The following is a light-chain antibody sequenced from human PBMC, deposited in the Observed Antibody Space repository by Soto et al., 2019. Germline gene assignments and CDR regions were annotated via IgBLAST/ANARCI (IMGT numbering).Light chain of an antibody. CDR3: SSYTSSSTLV. J-gene: IGLJ2*01. Sequence: QLVLTQPASVSGSPGQSITISCTGTSSDIGAYNYVSWYQQHPGKAPELMIYDVSNRPSGVSNRFSGSKSGNTASLTISGIQAEDEADYYCSSYTSSSTLVFGGGTKLTVL. CDR1: SSDIGAYNY. CDR2: DVS. V-gene: IGLV2-14*01.